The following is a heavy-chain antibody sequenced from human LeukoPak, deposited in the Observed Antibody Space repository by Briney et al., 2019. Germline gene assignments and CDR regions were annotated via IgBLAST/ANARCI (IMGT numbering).Heavy chain of an antibody. J-gene: IGHJ6*03. CDR1: GFTFSSYP. CDR3: ARGQLLLEGYFYYMDV. D-gene: IGHD2-2*01. Sequence: PGRSLRLSCAASGFTFSSYPMHWVRQAPGKGLEWVAVVSDDGNKKFDADFVEGRFTISRDNSKNTLYLQMNSLRGEDTAVYYCARGQLLLEGYFYYMDVWGEGTTVTVSS. CDR2: VSDDGNKK. V-gene: IGHV3-30-3*01.